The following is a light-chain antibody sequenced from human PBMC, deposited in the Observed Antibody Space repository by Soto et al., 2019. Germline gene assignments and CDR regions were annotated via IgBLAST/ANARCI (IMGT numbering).Light chain of an antibody. CDR3: CSYAGSYTGV. V-gene: IGLV2-11*01. CDR1: SSDVGGYNY. J-gene: IGLJ3*02. Sequence: QSVLTQPRSVSGSPGQSVTISCTGTSSDVGGYNYVSWYQQHPGKAPKLMIYDVSKRPSGVPDRFSGSKSGSTASLTISGLQAEDEADYYCCSYAGSYTGVFGGWTKLTVL. CDR2: DVS.